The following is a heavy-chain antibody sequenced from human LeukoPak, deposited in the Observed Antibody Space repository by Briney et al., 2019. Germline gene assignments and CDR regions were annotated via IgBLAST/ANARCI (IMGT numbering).Heavy chain of an antibody. CDR3: ARGISTVVTHTFDY. D-gene: IGHD4-23*01. J-gene: IGHJ4*02. CDR2: INHNGST. CDR1: GGSFSGYY. V-gene: IGHV4-34*01. Sequence: SETLSLTCAVYGGSFSGYYWSWIRQPPGKGLEWIGEINHNGSTNYNASLKSRVAISVDTSKNQFSLKLSSVTAADTAVYYCARGISTVVTHTFDYWGQGTLVTVSS.